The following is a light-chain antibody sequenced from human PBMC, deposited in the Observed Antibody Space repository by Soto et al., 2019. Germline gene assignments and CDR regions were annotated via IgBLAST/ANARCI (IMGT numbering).Light chain of an antibody. CDR3: LQDYNYPWT. Sequence: DIQMTQSPSTLSASLGDRVTITCLASQSVTTWLAWYQQKPGKAPKLLIYKASTLKSGVPSRFSGSGSGTDFTLTISSLQPEDFATYYCLQDYNYPWTFGQGTKVDIK. CDR2: KAS. V-gene: IGKV1-5*03. CDR1: QSVTTW. J-gene: IGKJ1*01.